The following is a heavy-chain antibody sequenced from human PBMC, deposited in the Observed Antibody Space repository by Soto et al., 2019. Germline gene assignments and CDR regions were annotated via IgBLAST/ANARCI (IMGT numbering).Heavy chain of an antibody. J-gene: IGHJ3*01. D-gene: IGHD6-19*01. CDR2: IDPIDSYT. CDR1: GYSFTSSW. V-gene: IGHV5-10-1*01. Sequence: PGESLKISCKGSGYSFTSSWISWVRQMPGKGLEWMGRIDPIDSYTNYSPSFQVHVTISADKSISTAYLQWSSLKASDTAMYYCATQGIAVAGGACDFRGQGTRVTVS. CDR3: ATQGIAVAGGACDF.